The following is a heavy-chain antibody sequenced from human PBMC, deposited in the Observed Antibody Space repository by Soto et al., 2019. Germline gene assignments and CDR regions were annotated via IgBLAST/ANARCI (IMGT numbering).Heavy chain of an antibody. J-gene: IGHJ4*02. D-gene: IGHD3-10*01. Sequence: SETLSLTCTVSGDYVSSAGHYWSWIRQPPGKGLEWIGDVYYTGSAKYSPSLKSRVTISLDTSKNQFSLTLNSVTAADTAVYYCARDRRYFGSGSYYPYYFDYWGQGTLVTVS. V-gene: IGHV4-61*08. CDR3: ARDRRYFGSGSYYPYYFDY. CDR1: GDYVSSAGHY. CDR2: VYYTGSA.